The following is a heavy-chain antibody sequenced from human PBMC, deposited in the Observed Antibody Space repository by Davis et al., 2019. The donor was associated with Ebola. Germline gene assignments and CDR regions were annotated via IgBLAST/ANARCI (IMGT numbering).Heavy chain of an antibody. V-gene: IGHV4-59*01. Sequence: PGGSLRLSCTVSGGSISSYYWSWIRQPPGKGLEWIGYIYYSGSTNYNPSLKSRVTISVDTSKNQFSLKLSSVTAADTAVYYCARASPSGYVWGSYRYLYYFDYWGQGTLVTVSS. D-gene: IGHD3-16*02. J-gene: IGHJ4*02. CDR3: ARASPSGYVWGSYRYLYYFDY. CDR2: IYYSGST. CDR1: GGSISSYY.